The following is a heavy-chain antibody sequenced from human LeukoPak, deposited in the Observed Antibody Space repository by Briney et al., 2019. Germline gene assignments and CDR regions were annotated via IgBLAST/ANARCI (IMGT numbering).Heavy chain of an antibody. CDR2: IYSGGST. D-gene: IGHD3-22*01. CDR3: AREVVGTDSSGYRYNWFDP. Sequence: PGGSLRLSCAASGFTVSSNYMSWVRQAPGKGLEWVSVIYSGGSTYYADSVKGRFTISRDNSKNTLYPQMNSLRAEDTAVYYCAREVVGTDSSGYRYNWFDPWGQGTLVTVSS. CDR1: GFTVSSNY. J-gene: IGHJ5*02. V-gene: IGHV3-53*01.